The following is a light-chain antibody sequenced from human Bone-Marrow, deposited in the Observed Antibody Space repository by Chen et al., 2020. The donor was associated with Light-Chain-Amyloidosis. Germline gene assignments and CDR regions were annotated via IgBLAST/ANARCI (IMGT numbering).Light chain of an antibody. Sequence: QSVLTQPPSASGTPGQTVTITFSGGRSNVGANGVNWYQQLPGAAPKLLIFDTNRRPSGVPDRFSGSKSGTSASLAISDLQSEDEAHYYCAPWDDRLNGWVFGGGTRLTVL. CDR1: RSNVGANG. CDR3: APWDDRLNGWV. CDR2: DTN. J-gene: IGLJ3*02. V-gene: IGLV1-44*01.